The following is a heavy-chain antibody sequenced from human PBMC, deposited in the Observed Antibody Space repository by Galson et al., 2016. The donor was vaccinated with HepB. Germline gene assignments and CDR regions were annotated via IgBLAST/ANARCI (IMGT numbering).Heavy chain of an antibody. CDR1: RGSFSDYY. D-gene: IGHD2-8*02. CDR2: VYDSGTT. CDR3: ARGFGEIWYYFDY. J-gene: IGHJ4*02. Sequence: SETLSLTCAVYRGSFSDYYWGWIRRPPGKGLEWIGRVYDSGTTDFNPSLKSRVAMSLDSSRNQFSLRLTSLTAADTAVYYCARGFGEIWYYFDYWGQGSLVTVSS. V-gene: IGHV4-59*10.